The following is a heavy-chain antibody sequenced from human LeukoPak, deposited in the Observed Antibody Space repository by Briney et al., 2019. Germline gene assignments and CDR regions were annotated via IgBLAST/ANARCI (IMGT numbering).Heavy chain of an antibody. D-gene: IGHD2-15*01. V-gene: IGHV7-4-1*02. Sequence: EASVKVSCKAGYTFTSYAMNWVRQAPGQGLEWMGWINTKTGNPTYAQGFIGRFAFSLDTSVSTAYLQISSLKAEDTAVYYCARSYCSGDDCPGYFDYWGQGTLVTVSS. CDR3: ARSYCSGDDCPGYFDY. CDR1: GYTFTSYA. J-gene: IGHJ4*02. CDR2: INTKTGNP.